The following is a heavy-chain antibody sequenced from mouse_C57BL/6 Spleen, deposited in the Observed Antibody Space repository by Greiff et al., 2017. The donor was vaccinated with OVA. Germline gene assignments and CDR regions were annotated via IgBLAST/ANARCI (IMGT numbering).Heavy chain of an antibody. CDR2: IWSGGRT. CDR3: AREEDYDGFDY. J-gene: IGHJ2*01. Sequence: QVQLQQSGPGLVQPSQSLSITCTVSGFSLTSYGVHWVRQSPGKGLEWLGVIWSGGRTDYNAAFISRLSISKDNSKSQVFFKMNSLQADDTAIYYCAREEDYDGFDYWGQGTTLTVSS. V-gene: IGHV2-2*01. D-gene: IGHD2-4*01. CDR1: GFSLTSYG.